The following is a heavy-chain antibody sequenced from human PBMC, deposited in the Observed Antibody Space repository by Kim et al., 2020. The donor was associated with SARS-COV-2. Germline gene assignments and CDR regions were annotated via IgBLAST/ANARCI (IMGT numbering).Heavy chain of an antibody. Sequence: GGSLRLSCAASGFTFSSYAMSWVRQAPGKGLEWVSAISGSGGSTYYADSVKGRFTISRDNSKNTLYLQMNSLRAEDTAVYYCAKDLIPFGERFWGGMDVWGQGTTVTVSS. CDR2: ISGSGGST. D-gene: IGHD3-10*01. V-gene: IGHV3-23*01. J-gene: IGHJ6*02. CDR3: AKDLIPFGERFWGGMDV. CDR1: GFTFSSYA.